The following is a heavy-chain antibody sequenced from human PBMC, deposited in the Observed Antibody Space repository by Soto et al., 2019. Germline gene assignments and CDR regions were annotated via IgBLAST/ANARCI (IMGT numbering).Heavy chain of an antibody. D-gene: IGHD2-2*01. Sequence: GGSLRLSCAASGFTFSSYAMSWVRQAPGKGLEWVSAISGSGGSTYYADSVKGRFTISRDNSKNTLYLQMNSLRAEDTAVYYCAKDEGYCSSTSCYGTGGYYYYMDVWGKGTTVTVSS. V-gene: IGHV3-23*01. CDR1: GFTFSSYA. J-gene: IGHJ6*03. CDR3: AKDEGYCSSTSCYGTGGYYYYMDV. CDR2: ISGSGGST.